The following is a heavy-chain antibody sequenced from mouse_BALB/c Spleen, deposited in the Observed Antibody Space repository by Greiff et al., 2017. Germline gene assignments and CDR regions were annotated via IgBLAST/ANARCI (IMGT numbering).Heavy chain of an antibody. CDR3: TVYYDYDGISY. CDR1: GYTFTSYW. J-gene: IGHJ2*01. CDR2: IYPGSGST. Sequence: LQQPGSELVRPGASVKLSCKASGYTFTSYWMHWVKQRHGQGLEWIGNIYPGSGSTNYDEKFKSKGTLTVDTSSSTAYMHLSSLTSEDSAVYYCTVYYDYDGISYWSQGTTLTVSS. D-gene: IGHD2-4*01. V-gene: IGHV1S22*01.